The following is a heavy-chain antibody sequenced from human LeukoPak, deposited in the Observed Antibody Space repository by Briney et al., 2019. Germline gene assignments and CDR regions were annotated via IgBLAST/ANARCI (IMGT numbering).Heavy chain of an antibody. J-gene: IGHJ4*02. CDR2: IYPNSGAT. CDR3: GTLLSNGPFDY. V-gene: IGHV1-2*02. CDR1: GYTFTGYY. Sequence: ASVKVSCKASGYTFTGYYMHWVRQAPGQGLEWMGWIYPNSGATKYAQKFQGRVTMTRDTSINTAYMELSGLRSDDTAVYYCGTLLSNGPFDYWGQGSLVTVSS.